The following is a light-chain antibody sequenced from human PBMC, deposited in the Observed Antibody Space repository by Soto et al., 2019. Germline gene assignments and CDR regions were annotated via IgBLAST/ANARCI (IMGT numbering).Light chain of an antibody. CDR1: QTISSSF. Sequence: EIVLTQSPGTLSLSPGERATLSCRASQTISSSFLAWYQQKPGQAPRLLIYRACRRAPGIPDRFSGSGSWTDFTLTISRLEPEDFAVYYCHQFGSSPLDTFGPGTKVEIK. CDR2: RAC. J-gene: IGKJ3*01. V-gene: IGKV3-20*01. CDR3: HQFGSSPLDT.